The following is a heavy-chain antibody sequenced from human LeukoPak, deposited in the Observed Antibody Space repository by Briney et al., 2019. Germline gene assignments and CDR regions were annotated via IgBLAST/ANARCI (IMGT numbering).Heavy chain of an antibody. V-gene: IGHV3-9*01. J-gene: IGHJ3*02. Sequence: GGSLRLSCAVSGFTFDDYAMHWVRQAPGKGLEWVSGISWNSGSIGYADSVKGRFTISRDNAKNSLYLQMNSLRAEDTALYYCAKGDYVGAFDIWGQGTMVTVSS. CDR2: ISWNSGSI. CDR1: GFTFDDYA. D-gene: IGHD4-17*01. CDR3: AKGDYVGAFDI.